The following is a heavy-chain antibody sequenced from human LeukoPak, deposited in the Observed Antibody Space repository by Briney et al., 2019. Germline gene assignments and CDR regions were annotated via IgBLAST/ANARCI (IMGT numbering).Heavy chain of an antibody. V-gene: IGHV3-23*01. J-gene: IGHJ4*02. CDR1: GFTFSSYA. Sequence: GGSLRLSCAASGFTFSSYAMSWVRQAPGKGLEWVSAISGSGANTYHADSGKGRFSISRDNSKNTLYLQMNSLRAEDTAVYYCAKDPITMIVSGHPGGDYWGQGTLVTVSS. CDR2: ISGSGANT. D-gene: IGHD3-22*01. CDR3: AKDPITMIVSGHPGGDY.